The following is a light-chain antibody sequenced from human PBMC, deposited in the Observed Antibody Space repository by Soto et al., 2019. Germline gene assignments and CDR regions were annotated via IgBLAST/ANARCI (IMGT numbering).Light chain of an antibody. J-gene: IGKJ2*01. V-gene: IGKV1-5*01. CDR2: DAS. CDR3: QQYNSYSRYT. CDR1: QSISSW. Sequence: DIQMTQSPSTLSASVGDRVTITCRASQSISSWLAWYQQKPGKAPKLLIYDASSLESGVPSRFSGSGSGTEFTLTISSLQPDDFAPYYCQQYNSYSRYTFGQGTKLEIK.